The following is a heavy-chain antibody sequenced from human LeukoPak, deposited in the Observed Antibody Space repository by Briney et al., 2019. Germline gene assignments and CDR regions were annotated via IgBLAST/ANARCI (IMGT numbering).Heavy chain of an antibody. J-gene: IGHJ4*02. Sequence: GGSLRLSCVASGFTFSSYWMSWVRQAPGTGLEWVANIKQDGSEKYYVDSVKGRFSISRDNAKNLLYLQMNTLRAEDTAVYYCARDVRVDFWGQGTLVTVSS. CDR2: IKQDGSEK. CDR1: GFTFSSYW. CDR3: ARDVRVDF. D-gene: IGHD2/OR15-2a*01. V-gene: IGHV3-7*01.